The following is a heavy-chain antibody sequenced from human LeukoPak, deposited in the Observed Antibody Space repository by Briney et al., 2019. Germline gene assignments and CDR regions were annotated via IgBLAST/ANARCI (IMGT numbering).Heavy chain of an antibody. CDR1: GYTFTSYG. D-gene: IGHD3-16*01. Sequence: ASVKVSCKASGYTFTSYGISWVRQAPGQGLEWMGWISAYNGNTNYAQKLQGRVTMTTDTSTSTAYMELRNLRSDDTAVYYCVRVGYYYYYMDVWGKGTTVTVSS. V-gene: IGHV1-18*01. CDR2: ISAYNGNT. CDR3: VRVGYYYYYMDV. J-gene: IGHJ6*03.